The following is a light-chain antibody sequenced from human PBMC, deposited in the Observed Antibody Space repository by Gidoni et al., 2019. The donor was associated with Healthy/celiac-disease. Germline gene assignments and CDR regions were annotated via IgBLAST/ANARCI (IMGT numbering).Light chain of an antibody. Sequence: DIQMTQSPSTLSASVGDRVTITCRASQSISSWLAWYQQKPGKAPKLLIYGASSLESGVPSRFSGSGSETEFTLTISSLPPDDFATYYCQQYNSYPYTFXQXTKLEIK. V-gene: IGKV1-5*01. CDR2: GAS. CDR3: QQYNSYPYT. CDR1: QSISSW. J-gene: IGKJ2*01.